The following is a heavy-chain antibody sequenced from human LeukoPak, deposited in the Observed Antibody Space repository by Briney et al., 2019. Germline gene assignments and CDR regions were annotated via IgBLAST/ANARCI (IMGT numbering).Heavy chain of an antibody. J-gene: IGHJ4*02. D-gene: IGHD6-13*01. CDR1: GYTFTSYD. V-gene: IGHV1-8*03. Sequence: ASVKVSCKASGYTFTSYDINWVRQATGQGLEWMGWMNPNSGNTGYAQKFQGRVTITRNTSISTAYMELSSLRSEDTAVYYCARGAAREEQQLSNWGQGTLVTVSS. CDR3: ARGAAREEQQLSN. CDR2: MNPNSGNT.